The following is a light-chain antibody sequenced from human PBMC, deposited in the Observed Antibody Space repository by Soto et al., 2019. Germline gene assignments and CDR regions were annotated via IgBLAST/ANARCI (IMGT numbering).Light chain of an antibody. CDR1: QTVRSSY. Sequence: EIVLTQSPGTLSLSPGERATLSCRASQTVRSSYLAWYQQKPGQAPRLLIYGASIRATGIPDRFSGSGSGTDFTLTISRLEPEDFAVYYCQQYGSSPLTFGGGTKVDIK. CDR2: GAS. J-gene: IGKJ4*01. CDR3: QQYGSSPLT. V-gene: IGKV3-20*01.